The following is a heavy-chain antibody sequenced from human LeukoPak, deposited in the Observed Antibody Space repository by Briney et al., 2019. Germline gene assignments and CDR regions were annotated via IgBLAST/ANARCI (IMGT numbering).Heavy chain of an antibody. CDR1: GFTFSSYW. CDR2: IYIDGSTT. CDR3: ARGEYAFDY. D-gene: IGHD2-8*01. V-gene: IGHV3-74*01. J-gene: IGHJ4*02. Sequence: HPGGSLRLSCAASGFTFSSYWMHWVRQAPGKGLVWVSRIYIDGSTTSYADSVKGRFTISRDNAKNTLYLQMNSLRVEDTAVYYCARGEYAFDYWGQGTLVTVSS.